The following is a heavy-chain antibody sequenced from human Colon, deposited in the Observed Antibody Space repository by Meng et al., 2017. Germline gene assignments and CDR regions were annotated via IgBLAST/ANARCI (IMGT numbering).Heavy chain of an antibody. D-gene: IGHD6-19*01. J-gene: IGHJ4*02. V-gene: IGHV1-46*01. CDR3: ARGSDNNGWYGLAD. CDR1: GYTFTTYY. Sequence: ASVKVSCKASGYTFTTYYMHWVRQAPGQGLEWMGLINPNGGSTISAQRFQDRVAMTMDTSTSTVYMEVSSLRSEDTAVYYCARGSDNNGWYGLADWGQGTLVTVSS. CDR2: INPNGGST.